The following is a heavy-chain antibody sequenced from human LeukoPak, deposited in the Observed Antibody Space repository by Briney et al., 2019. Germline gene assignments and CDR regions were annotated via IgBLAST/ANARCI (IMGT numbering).Heavy chain of an antibody. Sequence: GGSLRLSCAASGFTVSSNYMSWVRQAPGKGLEWVSIIYSGGSTFYADSVKGRFTISRDNSKNTLYLQMNSLRAEDTAVYYCARADGYRARYFDYWGQGTLVTVSS. CDR3: ARADGYRARYFDY. V-gene: IGHV3-53*05. J-gene: IGHJ4*02. CDR1: GFTVSSNY. D-gene: IGHD6-13*01. CDR2: IYSGGST.